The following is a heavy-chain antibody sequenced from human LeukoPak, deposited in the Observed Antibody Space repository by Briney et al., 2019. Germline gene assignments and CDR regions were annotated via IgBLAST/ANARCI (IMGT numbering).Heavy chain of an antibody. CDR1: GFTFSSYS. V-gene: IGHV3-21*01. J-gene: IGHJ3*02. CDR3: AREPTYCSSTSCSVDAFDI. Sequence: KTGGSLRLSCAASGFTFSSYSMNWVRQAPGKGLEWVSSISSSSSYIYYADSVKGRFTISRDNAKNSLYLQMNSLRAEDAAVYYCAREPTYCSSTSCSVDAFDIWGQGTMVTVSS. D-gene: IGHD2-2*01. CDR2: ISSSSSYI.